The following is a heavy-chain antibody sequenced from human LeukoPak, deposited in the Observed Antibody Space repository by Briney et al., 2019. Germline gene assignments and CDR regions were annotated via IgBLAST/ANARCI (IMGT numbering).Heavy chain of an antibody. D-gene: IGHD6-19*01. CDR1: GYSISSGYY. CDR2: IYHSGST. Sequence: SETLSLTCTVSGYSISSGYYWGWIRQPPGKGLEWIGSIYHSGSTYYNPSLKSRVTISVDTSKNQFSLKLSSVTAADTAVYYCARIAVAGTSPPFDIWGQGTMVTVSS. V-gene: IGHV4-38-2*02. J-gene: IGHJ3*02. CDR3: ARIAVAGTSPPFDI.